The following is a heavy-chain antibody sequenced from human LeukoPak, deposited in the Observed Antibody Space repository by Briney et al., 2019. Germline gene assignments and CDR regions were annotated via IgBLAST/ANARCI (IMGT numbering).Heavy chain of an antibody. CDR3: ARGRGTGVDYYYYMDV. D-gene: IGHD7-27*01. V-gene: IGHV1-69*13. Sequence: SVKISCKASGGTFSNYAISWVRQAPGQGLEWMGGIISIFDSANYAQKFQGRVTITADDSTSTAYMELANLTSEDTAVYYCARGRGTGVDYYYYMDVWGKGTTVTVSS. CDR1: GGTFSNYA. CDR2: IISIFDSA. J-gene: IGHJ6*03.